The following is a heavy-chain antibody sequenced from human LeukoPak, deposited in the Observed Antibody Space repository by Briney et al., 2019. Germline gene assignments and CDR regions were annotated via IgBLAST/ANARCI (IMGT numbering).Heavy chain of an antibody. CDR3: VRAQAPSAALYDY. CDR2: IYSSGST. J-gene: IGHJ4*02. Sequence: SQTLSLTCTVSGGSISSGSYYWNWIRQPAGKGLEWIGRIYSSGSTNYNPSLKSRVTISVDTSKNQFSLKLSSVTAADTAVYYCVRAQAPSAALYDYWGQGTLVTVSS. CDR1: GGSISSGSYY. V-gene: IGHV4-61*02. D-gene: IGHD2-15*01.